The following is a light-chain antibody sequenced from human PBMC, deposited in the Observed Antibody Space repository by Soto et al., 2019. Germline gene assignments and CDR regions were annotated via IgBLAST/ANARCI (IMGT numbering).Light chain of an antibody. CDR2: RDT. CDR1: SSNIGRNF. Sequence: QSVLTQPPSASGTPGQRVSISCSGSSSNIGRNFVYWYQQLPGTAPKLIIFRDTQRPSGVPDRFSASKSGTSASLAIRGLRSDDEADYYCATWDDSASAYVFGIGTKLTVL. V-gene: IGLV1-47*01. CDR3: ATWDDSASAYV. J-gene: IGLJ1*01.